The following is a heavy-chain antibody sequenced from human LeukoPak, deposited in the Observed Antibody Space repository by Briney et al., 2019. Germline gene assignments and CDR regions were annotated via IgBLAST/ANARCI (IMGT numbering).Heavy chain of an antibody. CDR3: ARTPAVTPDY. V-gene: IGHV5-10-1*01. J-gene: IGHJ4*02. D-gene: IGHD4-11*01. CDR2: IDPSDSYT. Sequence: GESLKISCKGSGYSFTSYWISWVRQMPGKGLEWMGRIDPSDSYTNYSPSFQGHVTISADKSISTAYLQWTSLKASDTAMYYCARTPAVTPDYWGQGALVTVPS. CDR1: GYSFTSYW.